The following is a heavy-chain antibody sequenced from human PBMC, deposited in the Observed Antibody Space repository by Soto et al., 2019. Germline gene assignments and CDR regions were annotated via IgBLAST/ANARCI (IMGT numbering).Heavy chain of an antibody. D-gene: IGHD4-17*01. CDR3: APLDSSTYGDFSWFDP. CDR1: GYTFTSYD. Sequence: ASVKVSCKASGYTFTSYDINWVRQATGQGLEWMGWMNPNSGNTGYAQKFQGRVTMTRNTSISTAYMELSSLRSEDTAVYYCAPLDSSTYGDFSWFDPWGQGTLVTVSS. V-gene: IGHV1-8*01. J-gene: IGHJ5*02. CDR2: MNPNSGNT.